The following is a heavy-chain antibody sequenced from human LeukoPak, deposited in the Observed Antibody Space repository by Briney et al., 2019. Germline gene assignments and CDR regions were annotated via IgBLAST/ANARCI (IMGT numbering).Heavy chain of an antibody. D-gene: IGHD6-19*01. V-gene: IGHV3-48*03. J-gene: IGHJ4*02. Sequence: PGGSLRLSCAASGFTFSSYEMNWVRQAPGKGLEWVSYISSSGSTIYYADSVKGRSTISRDNAKNSLYLQMNSLRAEDTAVYYCASQKGRIAVAVDYWGQGTLVTVSS. CDR1: GFTFSSYE. CDR2: ISSSGSTI. CDR3: ASQKGRIAVAVDY.